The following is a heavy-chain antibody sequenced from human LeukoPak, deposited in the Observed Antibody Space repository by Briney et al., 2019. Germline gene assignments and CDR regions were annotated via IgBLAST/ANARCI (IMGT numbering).Heavy chain of an antibody. CDR1: GYTFTSYY. J-gene: IGHJ6*02. CDR3: ARVIVDIVVVPAATPENYYYYYGMDV. CDR2: INPSGGST. D-gene: IGHD2-2*03. Sequence: GASVKVSCKASGYTFTSYYMHWVRQAPGQGLEWMGIINPSGGSTSYAQKFQGRVTMTRDTSTSTAYMELSSLRSEDTAVYYCARVIVDIVVVPAATPENYYYYYGMDVWGQGTTVTVSS. V-gene: IGHV1-46*01.